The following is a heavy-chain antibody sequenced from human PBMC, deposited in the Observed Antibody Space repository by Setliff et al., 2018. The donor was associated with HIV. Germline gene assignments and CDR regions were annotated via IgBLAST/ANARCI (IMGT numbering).Heavy chain of an antibody. D-gene: IGHD1-1*01. V-gene: IGHV3-33*01. J-gene: IGHJ4*02. Sequence: GGSLRLSCAASGFTFSSYGMHWVRQAPGKGLEWVAVIWYDGSNKNYADSVKGRFTISRDKSKNTLYLQMNSLRAEDTAVYYCARDRDLEYYFDYWGQGTLVTVSS. CDR2: IWYDGSNK. CDR3: ARDRDLEYYFDY. CDR1: GFTFSSYG.